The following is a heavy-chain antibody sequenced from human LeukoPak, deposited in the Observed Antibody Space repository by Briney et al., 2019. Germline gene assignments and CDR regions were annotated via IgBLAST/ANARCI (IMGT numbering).Heavy chain of an antibody. J-gene: IGHJ3*02. Sequence: ASVKVSCKASGYTFTSYYMHWVRQAPGQGLEWMGIINPSGGSTSYAQKFQGRVTMTRDTSTSTVYMELSSLRSEDTAVYYCARETADYFQARDAFDIWGQGTMVTVSS. V-gene: IGHV1-46*01. CDR3: ARETADYFQARDAFDI. CDR2: INPSGGST. D-gene: IGHD4/OR15-4a*01. CDR1: GYTFTSYY.